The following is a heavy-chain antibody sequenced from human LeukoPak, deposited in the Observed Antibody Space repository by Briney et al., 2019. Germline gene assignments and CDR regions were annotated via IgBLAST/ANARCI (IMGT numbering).Heavy chain of an antibody. CDR3: ARGRDDILTGYYDIWSGYMDV. V-gene: IGHV1-18*01. Sequence: GASVKVSCKASGYTFTSYVISWVRQAPGQGLEWMGWINAYNGNTNYAQKLQGRVTMTTDTSTSTAYMDLRSLRSDDTAVYYCARGRDDILTGYYDIWSGYMDVWGKGTTVTVSS. J-gene: IGHJ6*03. CDR2: INAYNGNT. CDR1: GYTFTSYV. D-gene: IGHD3-9*01.